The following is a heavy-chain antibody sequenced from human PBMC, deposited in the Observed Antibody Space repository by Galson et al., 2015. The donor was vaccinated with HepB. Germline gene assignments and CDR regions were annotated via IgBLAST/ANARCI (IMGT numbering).Heavy chain of an antibody. D-gene: IGHD2-21*01. J-gene: IGHJ5*02. CDR3: VRDSTSTYCSAISCPIGGWFDT. CDR2: ISGYNGNT. V-gene: IGHV1-18*01. CDR1: GYTFSSFS. Sequence: SVKVSCKASGYTFSSFSLSWVRQVPGQGLEWMGWISGYNGNTRYGENFQGRVSMTTDTSTNTAYMELTGLRSDDTGIYYCVRDSTSTYCSAISCPIGGWFDTWGQGTLSSSPQ.